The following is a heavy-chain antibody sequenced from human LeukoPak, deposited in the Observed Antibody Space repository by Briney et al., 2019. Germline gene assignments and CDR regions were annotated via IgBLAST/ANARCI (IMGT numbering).Heavy chain of an antibody. CDR1: GFTFSSYG. CDR2: ISYDGSNK. J-gene: IGHJ6*02. CDR3: ARDWNYYDSSGYYSHPGHTEGMDV. V-gene: IGHV3-30*03. Sequence: GRSLRLSCAASGFTFSSYGMHWVRQAPGKGLEWVAVISYDGSNKYYADSVKGRFTISRDNSKNTLYLQMNSLRAEDTAVYYCARDWNYYDSSGYYSHPGHTEGMDVWGQGTTVTVSS. D-gene: IGHD3-22*01.